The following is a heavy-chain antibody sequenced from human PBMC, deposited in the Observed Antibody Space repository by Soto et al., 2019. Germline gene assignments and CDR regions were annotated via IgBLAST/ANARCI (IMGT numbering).Heavy chain of an antibody. CDR2: IYWNDDK. V-gene: IGHV2-5*01. J-gene: IGHJ5*02. Sequence: SGPTLANPTQTLTLTCTFSGFSLTTSGVGVGWIRQPQGKALEWLALIYWNDDKRYSPSLKSRLTITKDTSKNQVVLAMTNMDPVDTASCYCAHHTISPATNWFDPWGQGTLVTVSS. CDR3: AHHTISPATNWFDP. CDR1: GFSLTTSGVG. D-gene: IGHD2-2*01.